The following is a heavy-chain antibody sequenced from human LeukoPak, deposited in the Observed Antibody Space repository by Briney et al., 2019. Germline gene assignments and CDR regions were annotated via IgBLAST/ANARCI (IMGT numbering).Heavy chain of an antibody. CDR3: AKDDSPMPSGYYYYGMDV. CDR2: ISYDGGNK. J-gene: IGHJ6*02. V-gene: IGHV3-30*18. Sequence: GGSLRLSCAASGFTFSTYGMHWVRQAPGKGLEWVALISYDGGNKYYADSVKGRFTISRDNSKNTLFLQMNSLRAEDTAVYYCAKDDSPMPSGYYYYGMDVWGQGTTVTVSS. D-gene: IGHD2-2*01. CDR1: GFTFSTYG.